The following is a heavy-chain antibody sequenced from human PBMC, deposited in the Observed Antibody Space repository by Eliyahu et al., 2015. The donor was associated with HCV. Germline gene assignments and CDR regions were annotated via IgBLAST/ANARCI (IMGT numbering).Heavy chain of an antibody. Sequence: QVQLQESGPGLVKPSETLSLTCTVSYGSISGHYWNWVRQPPGKGPEWIAYVXSSGSATYNPSLKSRVTMSVDTSKNQFSLHLNSVTAADTAVYYCARFGRYSNSWYEDYWGQGTLVTVSS. CDR2: VXSSGSA. D-gene: IGHD6-13*01. J-gene: IGHJ4*02. CDR1: YGSISGHY. CDR3: ARFGRYSNSWYEDY. V-gene: IGHV4-59*11.